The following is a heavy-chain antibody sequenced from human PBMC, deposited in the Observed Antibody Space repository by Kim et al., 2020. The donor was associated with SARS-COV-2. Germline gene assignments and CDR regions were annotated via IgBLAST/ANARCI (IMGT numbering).Heavy chain of an antibody. J-gene: IGHJ4*02. Sequence: TEYAASVKGRFTISRDDSKSIAYLQMNSLKTEDTAVYYCTTGVWELPFDYWGQGTLVTVSS. V-gene: IGHV3-49*02. CDR3: TTGVWELPFDY. D-gene: IGHD1-26*01. CDR2: T.